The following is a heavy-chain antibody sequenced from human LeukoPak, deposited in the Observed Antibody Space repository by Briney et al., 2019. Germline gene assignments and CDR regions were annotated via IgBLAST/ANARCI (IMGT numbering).Heavy chain of an antibody. D-gene: IGHD2-2*01. CDR1: GYTFTTYS. J-gene: IGHJ1*01. CDR3: ATATQPRGYFLH. V-gene: IGHV1-18*01. Sequence: ASAKVSCKASGYTFTTYSLAWVRQAPGQSLERMGWISVNNGGTNYAQSFQDRVTLTRDTSTNTAYLELRSLRSDDTAIIYCATATQPRGYFLHWGQGTLVTVSS. CDR2: ISVNNGGT.